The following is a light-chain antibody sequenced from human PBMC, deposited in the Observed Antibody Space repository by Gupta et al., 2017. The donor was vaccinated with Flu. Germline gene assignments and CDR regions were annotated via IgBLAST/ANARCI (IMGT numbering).Light chain of an antibody. Sequence: QSALTQPASVSGSPGQSITISCTGTSSDVGAYNYVAWYQQQPAKAPKLLIYEVSNRPSGISNRFSASESGNTASLTISGLEAEDEGDYYCSSHTSSSSIIFGGGTKMTVL. J-gene: IGLJ2*01. CDR3: SSHTSSSSII. CDR2: EVS. V-gene: IGLV2-14*01. CDR1: SSDVGAYNY.